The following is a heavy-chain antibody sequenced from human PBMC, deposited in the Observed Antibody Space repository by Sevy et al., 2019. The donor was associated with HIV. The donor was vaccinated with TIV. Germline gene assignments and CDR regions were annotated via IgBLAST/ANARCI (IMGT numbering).Heavy chain of an antibody. CDR1: GFTFSSYG. Sequence: GGSLGLSCAASGFTFSSYGMHWVRQAPGKGLEWVAVIWYDGSNKYYADSVKGRFTISRDNSKNTLYLQMNSLRAEDTAVYYCAREGCSGGSCYDFDYWGQGTLVTVSS. D-gene: IGHD2-15*01. J-gene: IGHJ4*02. V-gene: IGHV3-33*01. CDR3: AREGCSGGSCYDFDY. CDR2: IWYDGSNK.